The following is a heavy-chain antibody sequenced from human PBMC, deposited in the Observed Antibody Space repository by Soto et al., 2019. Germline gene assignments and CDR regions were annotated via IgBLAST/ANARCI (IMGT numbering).Heavy chain of an antibody. CDR2: ISAYNGNT. D-gene: IGHD2-15*01. J-gene: IGHJ6*02. V-gene: IGHV1-18*01. CDR1: GYTFTSYG. Sequence: QVQLVQSGAEVKKPGASVKVSCKASGYTFTSYGISWVRQAPGQGLEWMGWISAYNGNTNYAQKLQGRVTMTTDTSTSTAYMELRSLRSDDTAVYYCARDRAGYCSGGSCYLSPDYYYYYGMDVWGQGTTVTVSS. CDR3: ARDRAGYCSGGSCYLSPDYYYYYGMDV.